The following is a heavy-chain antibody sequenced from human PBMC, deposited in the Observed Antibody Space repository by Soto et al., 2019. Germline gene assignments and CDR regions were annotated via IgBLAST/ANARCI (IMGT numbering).Heavy chain of an antibody. CDR2: IIPIFGTA. CDR1: GGTFSTSA. J-gene: IGHJ6*02. D-gene: IGHD5-12*01. Sequence: QVQLVQSGAEVMQPGSSVRVSCKASGGTFSTSAISWVRQAPGQGLEWMGGIIPIFGTADYAQKFQGRVKITADESTSTAYMELSGLRSEDTAVYFCARYKDWVRLGGNYYYAMDVWGQGTTVTVSS. V-gene: IGHV1-69*12. CDR3: ARYKDWVRLGGNYYYAMDV.